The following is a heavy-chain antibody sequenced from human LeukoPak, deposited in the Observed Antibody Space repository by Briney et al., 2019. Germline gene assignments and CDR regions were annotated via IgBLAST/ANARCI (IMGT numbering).Heavy chain of an antibody. CDR1: GFTFSDYY. CDR3: ARVSPHCSSTSCYDDY. J-gene: IGHJ4*02. V-gene: IGHV3-11*05. CDR2: ISSSSSYT. D-gene: IGHD2-2*01. Sequence: GGSLRLSCAASGFTFSDYYMSWIRHAPGKAVECVSYISSSSSYTYYADSVKGRFTISRDNAKNSLYLQMNSLRAEDTAVYYCARVSPHCSSTSCYDDYWGQGTLVTVSS.